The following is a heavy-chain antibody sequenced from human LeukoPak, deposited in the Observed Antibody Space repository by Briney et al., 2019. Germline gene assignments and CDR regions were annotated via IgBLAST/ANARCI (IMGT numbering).Heavy chain of an antibody. V-gene: IGHV3-23*01. CDR2: ISGSAGTT. CDR1: GVTFSNYA. CDR3: AKHGRLTDHYYYYMNV. J-gene: IGHJ6*03. D-gene: IGHD4/OR15-4a*01. Sequence: PGGSLRLSCAVSGVTFSNYAMSWVRQAPGKGLEWVSTISGSAGTTFNADSVKGRFTISRDNSKNTLYLQMNSPRAEDTAVYYCAKHGRLTDHYYYYMNVWGKGTTVTVSS.